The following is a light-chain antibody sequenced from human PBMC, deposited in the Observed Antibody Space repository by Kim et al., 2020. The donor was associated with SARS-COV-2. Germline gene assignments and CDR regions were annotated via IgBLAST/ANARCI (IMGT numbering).Light chain of an antibody. CDR3: AAWDDSLSGHNWV. Sequence: TISSSALSCTNGRNYVHCDPQHPGNAPQLLMYRNNQRPSGVPGRFSGSKSGTSASLAISGLRSEDEADYYGAAWDDSLSGHNWVFGGGTQLTVL. V-gene: IGLV1-47*01. CDR1: SCTNGRNY. J-gene: IGLJ3*02. CDR2: RNN.